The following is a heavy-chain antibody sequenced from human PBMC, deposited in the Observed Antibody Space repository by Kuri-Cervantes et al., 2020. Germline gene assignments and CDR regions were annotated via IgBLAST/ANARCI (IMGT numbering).Heavy chain of an antibody. V-gene: IGHV3-23*01. Sequence: GESLKISCAASGFTFSSYAMSWVRQAPGKGLEWVSAISGSGGSTYYADSVKGRFTISRDNSKNTLYLQMNSLRADDTAVYYCAREGFYYEGSDYRPDIDYWGQGTLVTVSS. CDR3: AREGFYYEGSDYRPDIDY. D-gene: IGHD3-10*01. CDR1: GFTFSSYA. J-gene: IGHJ4*02. CDR2: ISGSGGST.